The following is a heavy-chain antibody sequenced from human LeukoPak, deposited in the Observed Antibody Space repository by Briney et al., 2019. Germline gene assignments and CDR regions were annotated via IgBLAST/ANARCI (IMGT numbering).Heavy chain of an antibody. Sequence: PSETLSLTCTVSGGSISSGDYYWSWIRQPPGKGLEWIGYIYYSGSTYYNPSLKSRVTISVDTSKNQFSLKLSSVTAADTAVYYCARGRDIAAAGTEPGVPFPTHPRSPSHPYYYYYGMDVWGQGTTVTVSS. D-gene: IGHD6-13*01. V-gene: IGHV4-30-4*01. J-gene: IGHJ6*02. CDR2: IYYSGST. CDR1: GGSISSGDYY. CDR3: ARGRDIAAAGTEPGVPFPTHPRSPSHPYYYYYGMDV.